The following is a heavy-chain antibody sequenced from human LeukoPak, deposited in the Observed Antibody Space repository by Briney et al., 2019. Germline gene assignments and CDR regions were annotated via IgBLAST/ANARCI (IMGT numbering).Heavy chain of an antibody. Sequence: GGSLKLSCAASGFTFSSYDIHWVRQAPGKGLEWVAVISYGGSNTYYAESVKARFTISRDNSKNTLYLQMNSLRAEDTAVYYCARDQEDYYDSSGSFDYWGQGTLVTVSS. CDR3: ARDQEDYYDSSGSFDY. V-gene: IGHV3-30-3*01. D-gene: IGHD3-22*01. CDR2: ISYGGSNT. CDR1: GFTFSSYD. J-gene: IGHJ4*02.